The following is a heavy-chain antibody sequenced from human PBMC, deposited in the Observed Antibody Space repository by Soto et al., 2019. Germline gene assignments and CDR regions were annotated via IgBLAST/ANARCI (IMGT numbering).Heavy chain of an antibody. J-gene: IGHJ6*02. CDR3: ARGPSITIFGNYYYYGMDV. Sequence: GASVKVSCKASGYTFTSYAMHWVRQAPGQRLEWMGWINASNGNTKYSQKFQGRVTITRDTSASTAYMELSSLRSEDTAVYYCARGPSITIFGNYYYYGMDVWGQGTTVTVSS. V-gene: IGHV1-3*01. D-gene: IGHD3-9*01. CDR1: GYTFTSYA. CDR2: INASNGNT.